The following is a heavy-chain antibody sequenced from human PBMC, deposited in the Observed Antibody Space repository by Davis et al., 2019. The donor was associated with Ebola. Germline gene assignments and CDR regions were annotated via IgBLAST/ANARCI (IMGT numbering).Heavy chain of an antibody. D-gene: IGHD2-8*01. CDR3: ARVGYCTDGVCWYFDL. CDR2: IYHSGST. CDR1: GGSISSSNW. V-gene: IGHV4-4*02. Sequence: MPSETLSLTCAVSGGSISSSNWWSWVRQPPGKGLEWIGEIYHSGSTNYNPSLKSRVTISVDKSKNQFSLKLSSVTAADTAVYYCARVGYCTDGVCWYFDLWGRGTLVTVSS. J-gene: IGHJ2*01.